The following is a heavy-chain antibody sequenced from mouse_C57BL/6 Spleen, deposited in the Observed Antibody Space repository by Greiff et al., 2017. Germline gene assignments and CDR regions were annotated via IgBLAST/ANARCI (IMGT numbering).Heavy chain of an antibody. CDR1: GYTFTSYW. Sequence: QVQLQQPGAELVMPGASVKLSCKASGYTFTSYWMHWVKQRPGQGLEWIGEIDPADSDTNYNEKFKGKSTLTVDKSSSTAYMQLSSLTSEDSAVYYCARRHRLQDYLDYWGQGTTLTVSS. D-gene: IGHD3-2*02. V-gene: IGHV1-69*01. J-gene: IGHJ2*01. CDR2: IDPADSDT. CDR3: ARRHRLQDYLDY.